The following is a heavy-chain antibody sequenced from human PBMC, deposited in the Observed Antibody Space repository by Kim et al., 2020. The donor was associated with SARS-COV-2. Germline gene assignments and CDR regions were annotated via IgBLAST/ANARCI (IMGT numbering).Heavy chain of an antibody. CDR3: ARDETINYYDSSGTAEYFQH. V-gene: IGHV3-21*01. D-gene: IGHD3-22*01. CDR2: ISSSSSYI. Sequence: GGSLRLSCAASGFTFSSYSMNWVRQAPGKGLEWVSSISSSSSYIYYADSVKGRFTISRDNAKNSLYLQMNSLRAEDTAVYYCARDETINYYDSSGTAEYFQHWGQGTLVTVSS. J-gene: IGHJ1*01. CDR1: GFTFSSYS.